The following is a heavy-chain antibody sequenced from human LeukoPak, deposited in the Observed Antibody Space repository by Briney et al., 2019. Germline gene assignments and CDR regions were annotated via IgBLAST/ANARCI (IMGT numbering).Heavy chain of an antibody. V-gene: IGHV1-8*01. J-gene: IGHJ6*02. CDR3: ARAGLDIVLMDV. Sequence: ASVKVSCKASGFTFTTHDYNWVRQATGQGLEWMGWMNPNSGNTGYAQRFQGRVTMTRDTSASTAYMELSSLRSEDTAVYYCARAGLDIVLMDVWGQGTTVTV. D-gene: IGHD2-8*01. CDR1: GFTFTTHD. CDR2: MNPNSGNT.